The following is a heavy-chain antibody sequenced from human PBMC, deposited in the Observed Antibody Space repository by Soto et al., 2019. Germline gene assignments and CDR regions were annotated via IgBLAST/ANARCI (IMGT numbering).Heavy chain of an antibody. J-gene: IGHJ4*02. CDR2: LYSAGSA. V-gene: IGHV3-66*01. D-gene: IGHD1-1*01. CDR3: TTGIHNR. CDR1: GFTSSSYA. Sequence: PGGSLRLSCAASGFTSSSYAMHWVRQAPGKGLEWVSVLYSAGSADYAAPVEGRFIISRDDSKNTIYLQMNSLKTEDTAVYYCTTGIHNRWGQGVLVTVSS.